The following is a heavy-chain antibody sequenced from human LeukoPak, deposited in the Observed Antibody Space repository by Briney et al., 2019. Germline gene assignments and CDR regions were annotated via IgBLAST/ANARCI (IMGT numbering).Heavy chain of an antibody. Sequence: SETLSLTCSVSGYSISSGYYWGWIRQPPGKGVEWIGSIYHSERTYYNPSLKSRVTISVDTSKNQFSLRLSSVTAADTVVYYCAREGDSGSVGWFDPWGQGTLVTVSS. D-gene: IGHD6-13*01. J-gene: IGHJ5*02. CDR2: IYHSERT. CDR3: AREGDSGSVGWFDP. CDR1: GYSISSGYY. V-gene: IGHV4-38-2*02.